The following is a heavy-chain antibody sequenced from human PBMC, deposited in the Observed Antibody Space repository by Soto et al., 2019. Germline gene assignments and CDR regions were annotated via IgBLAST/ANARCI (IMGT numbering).Heavy chain of an antibody. CDR3: ARVPQSSSSWYSGHSYYMDV. V-gene: IGHV3-7*01. D-gene: IGHD6-13*01. CDR1: GCTFSTYW. CDR2: IKQDGSER. Sequence: HPGGSLRLSCAASGCTFSTYWMSWVRQAPGKGLEWVANIKQDGSERYYVDSVKGRFTISRDNAKNSLYLQMNSLSAEDTAVYYCARVPQSSSSWYSGHSYYMDVWGKGTTVTVSS. J-gene: IGHJ6*03.